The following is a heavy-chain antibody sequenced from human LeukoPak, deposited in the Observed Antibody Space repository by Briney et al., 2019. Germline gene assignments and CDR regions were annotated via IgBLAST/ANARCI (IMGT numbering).Heavy chain of an antibody. D-gene: IGHD4-17*01. CDR2: INPNSGGT. CDR3: ARARLGYMTTVTGPPRYFDL. CDR1: GYTFTGYY. J-gene: IGHJ2*01. V-gene: IGHV1-2*02. Sequence: GASVKVSCKASGYTFTGYYMHWVRQAPGQGLEWMGWINPNSGGTNYAQKFQGRVTMTRDTSISTAYMELSRLRSEDTAVYYCARARLGYMTTVTGPPRYFDLWGRGTLVTVSS.